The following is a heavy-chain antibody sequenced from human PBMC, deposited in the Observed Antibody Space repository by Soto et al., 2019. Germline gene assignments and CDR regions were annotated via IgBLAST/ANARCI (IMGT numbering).Heavy chain of an antibody. CDR2: ILYDGSNK. V-gene: IGHV3-33*08. J-gene: IGHJ4*02. D-gene: IGHD2-2*03. CDR3: AGFDPFDY. CDR1: GFTFSAYS. Sequence: PGGSLRLSCAASGFTFSAYSMNWVRQAPGKGLEWVAVILYDGSNKYYADSVKGRFSISRDNSKNTLYLQMNSLRAEDTAVYYCAGFDPFDYWGQGTLVTVSS.